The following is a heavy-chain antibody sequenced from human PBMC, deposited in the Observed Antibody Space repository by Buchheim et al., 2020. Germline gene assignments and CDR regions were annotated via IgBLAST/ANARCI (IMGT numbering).Heavy chain of an antibody. D-gene: IGHD5-18*01. Sequence: EVQLLESGGGLVQPGGSLRLSCAASGFIFSNYALNWVRQAPGKGLEWVSVISGDGHTNYADSVKGRFSSSRDNAKNTLFLPVNNLRLDDTAVYYCARGASGYTYGLVDYWGQGTL. V-gene: IGHV3-23*01. CDR3: ARGASGYTYGLVDY. CDR2: ISGDGHT. J-gene: IGHJ4*02. CDR1: GFIFSNYA.